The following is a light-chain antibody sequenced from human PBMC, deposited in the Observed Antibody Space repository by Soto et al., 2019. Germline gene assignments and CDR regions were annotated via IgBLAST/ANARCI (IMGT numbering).Light chain of an antibody. Sequence: DIQMTQSPSSLSASVGDSVTITCRASQDISNYLAWFQQRPGKPPKLLIYAASTLESGVPSRFSGGRSGTDFTLSISSLQPEDVATFYCQKYDSLPFTFGPGTKVDSK. CDR2: AAS. V-gene: IGKV1-27*01. J-gene: IGKJ3*01. CDR3: QKYDSLPFT. CDR1: QDISNY.